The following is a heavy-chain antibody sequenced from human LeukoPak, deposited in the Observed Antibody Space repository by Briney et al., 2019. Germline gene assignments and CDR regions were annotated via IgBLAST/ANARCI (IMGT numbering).Heavy chain of an antibody. CDR3: ARISPTHGWFDP. V-gene: IGHV4-34*01. CDR2: INHSGST. CDR1: GGSFSGYY. J-gene: IGHJ5*02. Sequence: PSETLSLTCAVYGGSFSGYYWSWIRQPPGKGLEWIGEINHSGSTNYNPSLKSRVTISVDTSKNQFSLKLSSVTAADTAVYYCARISPTHGWFDPWGQGTLVTVSS.